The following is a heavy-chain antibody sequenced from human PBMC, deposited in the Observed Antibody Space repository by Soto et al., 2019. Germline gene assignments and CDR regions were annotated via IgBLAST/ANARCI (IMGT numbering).Heavy chain of an antibody. J-gene: IGHJ6*02. CDR1: SGSIDTTNW. V-gene: IGHV4-4*02. CDR3: ARRTWCMDV. Sequence: QVQLQESGPGLVKPSGTLSLTCAVSSGSIDTTNWWSWVRQPPGKGLEWIGEIFHSGNTYYNPSLARRVPRSVDTSQNQFSLNLRSVTAEDTAVYYCARRTWCMDVWGQGTTVTVSS. D-gene: IGHD2-8*01. CDR2: IFHSGNT.